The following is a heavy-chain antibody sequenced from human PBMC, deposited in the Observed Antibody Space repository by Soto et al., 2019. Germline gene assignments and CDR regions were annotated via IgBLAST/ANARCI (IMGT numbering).Heavy chain of an antibody. CDR3: ARARTTQVKGVVSHVPTNWFDP. CDR2: IYHSGST. J-gene: IGHJ5*02. D-gene: IGHD1-1*01. Sequence: SETLSLTCAVSGCSISSGGYSWSWIRQPPGKGLEWIGYIYHSGSTYYNPSLKSRVTISVDRSKNQFSLKLSSVTAADTAVYYCARARTTQVKGVVSHVPTNWFDPWGQGTLVTVSS. V-gene: IGHV4-30-2*01. CDR1: GCSISSGGYS.